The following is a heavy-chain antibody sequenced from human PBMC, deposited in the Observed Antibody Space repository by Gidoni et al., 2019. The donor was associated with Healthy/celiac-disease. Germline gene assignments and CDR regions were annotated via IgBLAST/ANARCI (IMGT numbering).Heavy chain of an antibody. V-gene: IGHV4-39*02. CDR3: ARDYGDYVFGY. D-gene: IGHD4-17*01. Sequence: QPPLQESGPGLVTPSETLSLPCPASGGPISSSSYYWGWSRQPPGKGLEWIGSNYNSGSTSYNPSLKSRVTISLDTSKSHFSLKLSAVTAADTAVYYCARDYGDYVFGYWGQGTLVTVSS. CDR1: GGPISSSSYY. J-gene: IGHJ4*02. CDR2: NYNSGST.